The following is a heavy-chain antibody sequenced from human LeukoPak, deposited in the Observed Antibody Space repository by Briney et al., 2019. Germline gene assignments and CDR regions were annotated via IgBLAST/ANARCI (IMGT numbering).Heavy chain of an antibody. J-gene: IGHJ6*02. CDR1: GFTFSSYG. D-gene: IGHD3-10*01. V-gene: IGHV3-33*01. Sequence: GGSLRLSCAASGFTFSSYGMHWVRQAPGKGLEWVADIWYDGSNKYYADSVKGRFTISRDNSKNTLYLQMNSLRAEDTAVYYCARDLYGSGTPPYYYGMDVWGQGTTVTVSS. CDR2: IWYDGSNK. CDR3: ARDLYGSGTPPYYYGMDV.